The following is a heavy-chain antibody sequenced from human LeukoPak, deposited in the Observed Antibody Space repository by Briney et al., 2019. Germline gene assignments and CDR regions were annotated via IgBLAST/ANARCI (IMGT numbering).Heavy chain of an antibody. Sequence: GSLRLSCAASGFTFSSNGMHWVRQAPGKGLKWVAVVSYDGSNKYYADSVKGRFTISRDNSKNTLYLQMNSLRAEDTAVCYCANSAELRGGLLDYWGQGTLVTVSS. CDR1: GFTFSSNG. D-gene: IGHD2-15*01. CDR3: ANSAELRGGLLDY. CDR2: VSYDGSNK. V-gene: IGHV3-30*18. J-gene: IGHJ4*02.